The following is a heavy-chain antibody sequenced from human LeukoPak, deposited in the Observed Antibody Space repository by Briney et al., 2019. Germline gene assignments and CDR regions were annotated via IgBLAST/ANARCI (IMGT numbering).Heavy chain of an antibody. V-gene: IGHV4-59*11. CDR2: IYYSGTT. Sequence: SETLSLTCTVSGVSISSHYWTWIRQPPGKGREWIGYIYYSGTTNYNPSLKSRVTISVDTSKNQFSLKLSSVTAADTAVYYCARGASTWYSGWFAPWGQGTLVTVSS. CDR1: GVSISSHY. J-gene: IGHJ5*02. CDR3: ARGASTWYSGWFAP. D-gene: IGHD6-13*01.